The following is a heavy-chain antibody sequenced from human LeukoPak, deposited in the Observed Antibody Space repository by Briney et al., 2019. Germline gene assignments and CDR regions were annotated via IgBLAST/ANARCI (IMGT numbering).Heavy chain of an antibody. Sequence: KPGGSLRLSCAASGFTFSSSWMSWVRQVPGKGLEWIGRIIRKTDRVTTGHAAPVTGRFTISRDDSKNTLYLQMNSLQSEDAAVYYCTTYYDGRGDYWGQGNLVTVST. J-gene: IGHJ4*02. CDR2: IIRKTDRVTT. V-gene: IGHV3-15*01. CDR1: GFTFSSSW. D-gene: IGHD3-22*01. CDR3: TTYYDGRGDY.